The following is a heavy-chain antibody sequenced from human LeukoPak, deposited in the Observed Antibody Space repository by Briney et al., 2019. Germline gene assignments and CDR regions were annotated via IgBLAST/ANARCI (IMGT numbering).Heavy chain of an antibody. CDR3: ARVGWFGELIR. Sequence: ASVKLSCTASGYTFTSYDINWVRQATGQGLEWMGWMNRNGGNTDYAQNFQGRVTMTRNTSISTAYMELSSLRSEDTAVDYCARVGWFGELIRWGQGTLVTVSS. V-gene: IGHV1-8*01. D-gene: IGHD3-10*01. CDR2: MNRNGGNT. J-gene: IGHJ4*02. CDR1: GYTFTSYD.